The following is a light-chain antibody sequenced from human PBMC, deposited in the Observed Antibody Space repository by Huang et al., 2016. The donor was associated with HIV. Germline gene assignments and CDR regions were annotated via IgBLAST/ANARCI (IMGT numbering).Light chain of an antibody. J-gene: IGKJ5*01. Sequence: DIVMTQSPDSLSVSPGERATIDCKSSQSLLYRLNNKNYLAWFQQKPGRPPKLLLYWASTRESGIPERFSGSGSGTDFTLTINNLQPEDVATYYCQQYYQNPQTFGQGT. CDR1: QSLLYRLNNKNY. CDR2: WAS. V-gene: IGKV4-1*01. CDR3: QQYYQNPQT.